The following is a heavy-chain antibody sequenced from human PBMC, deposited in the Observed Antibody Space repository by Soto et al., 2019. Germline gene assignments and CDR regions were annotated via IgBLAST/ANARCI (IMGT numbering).Heavy chain of an antibody. CDR1: GYSFTSYW. D-gene: IGHD3-9*01. V-gene: IGHV5-51*01. Sequence: GESLKISCKGSGYSFTSYWIGWVRQMPGKGLEWMGIIYPGDSDTRYSPSFQGQVTISADKSISTAYLQWSSLKASDTAMYYCARREFDWLLKYNWFDPWGQGTLVTVS. CDR2: IYPGDSDT. CDR3: ARREFDWLLKYNWFDP. J-gene: IGHJ5*02.